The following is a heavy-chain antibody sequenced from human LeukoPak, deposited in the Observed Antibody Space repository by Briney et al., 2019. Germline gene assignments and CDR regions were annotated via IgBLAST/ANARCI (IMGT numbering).Heavy chain of an antibody. CDR1: GYTFTTYG. CDR3: ARASRSNNFYFDY. D-gene: IGHD1-1*01. Sequence: ASVKVSCKASGYTFTTYGISWVRQAPGQGLEWMGWINPYNGDTNYAQKLQGRVTMTTDTSTSTAYMELRSLRSDDTAVYYCARASRSNNFYFDYWGQGTLVTVFS. V-gene: IGHV1-18*01. J-gene: IGHJ4*02. CDR2: INPYNGDT.